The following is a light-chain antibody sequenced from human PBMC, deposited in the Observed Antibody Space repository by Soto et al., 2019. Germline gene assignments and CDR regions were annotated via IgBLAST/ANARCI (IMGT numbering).Light chain of an antibody. Sequence: DIPVTQSPSSVSASVGDRVTITCRASQAITSWFAWYQQKPGRAPKLLIYSASSLQSGAPSRFTGSGSGTDFTLTITSLQPDDAAVYYCQQTRSFPPTVGGGTKVEI. CDR1: QAITSW. CDR2: SAS. CDR3: QQTRSFPPT. J-gene: IGKJ4*01. V-gene: IGKV1-12*01.